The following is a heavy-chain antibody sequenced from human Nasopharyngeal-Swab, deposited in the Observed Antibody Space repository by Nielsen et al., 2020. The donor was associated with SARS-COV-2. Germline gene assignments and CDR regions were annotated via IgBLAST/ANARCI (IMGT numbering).Heavy chain of an antibody. D-gene: IGHD1-26*01. V-gene: IGHV3-30*02. J-gene: IGHJ5*02. CDR3: AKDSRSGSGSYSA. CDR1: GFTFSSYV. CDR2: IRYDGSNK. Sequence: GESLKLSCAASGFTFSSYVMHWVRQAPGKGLEWVAFIRYDGSNKYYADSVKGRFTISRDNSKNTLYLQMNSLRAEDTAVYYCAKDSRSGSGSYSAWGQGTLVTVSS.